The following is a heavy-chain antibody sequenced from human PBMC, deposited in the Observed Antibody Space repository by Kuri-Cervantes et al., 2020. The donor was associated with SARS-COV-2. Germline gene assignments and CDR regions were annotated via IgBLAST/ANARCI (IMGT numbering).Heavy chain of an antibody. CDR1: GFTFSSYS. CDR2: ISSSSSYI. D-gene: IGHD6-6*01. V-gene: IGHV3-21*01. CDR3: ARGGLGGQLVDGMDV. Sequence: GGSLRLSCAASGFTFSSYSMNWVRRAPGKGLEWVSSISSSSSYIYYADSVKGGFTISRDNAKNSLYLQMNSLRAEDTAVYYCARGGLGGQLVDGMDVWGQGTTVTVSS. J-gene: IGHJ6*02.